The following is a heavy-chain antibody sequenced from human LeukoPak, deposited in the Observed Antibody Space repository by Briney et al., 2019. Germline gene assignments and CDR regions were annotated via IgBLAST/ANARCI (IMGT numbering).Heavy chain of an antibody. CDR1: GYTFTSYG. CDR3: ARDRHDTTIEYFDS. V-gene: IGHV1-18*01. D-gene: IGHD1-1*01. Sequence: GASVKVSCKASGYTFTSYGISWVRQAPGQGLEWMGRISAYNGGTKNAQKFQGRVFMTTDIIKSTAYLELRSLRSDDTAIYFCARDRHDTTIEYFDSWGQGTQVTVSS. CDR2: ISAYNGGT. J-gene: IGHJ4*02.